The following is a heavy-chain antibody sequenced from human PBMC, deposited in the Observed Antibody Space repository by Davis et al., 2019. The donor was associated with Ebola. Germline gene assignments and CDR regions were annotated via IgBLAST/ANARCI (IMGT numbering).Heavy chain of an antibody. Sequence: PGGSLRLSCAASGFTVNNNFMMWVRQAPGKGLEWVSLIYSAGTTHYADSVKGRFTISRDNSRNTLYLQMSSLRLDDTAVYYCARDGIGGGLRGQGTLVTVSS. CDR2: IYSAGTT. CDR1: GFTVNNNF. V-gene: IGHV3-53*01. CDR3: ARDGIGGGL. D-gene: IGHD2-15*01. J-gene: IGHJ4*02.